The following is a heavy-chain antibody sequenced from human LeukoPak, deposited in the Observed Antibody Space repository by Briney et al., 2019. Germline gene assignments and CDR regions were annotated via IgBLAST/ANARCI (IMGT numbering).Heavy chain of an antibody. V-gene: IGHV4-39*07. Sequence: PSETLSLTCTVSGGSISSSSYYWGWIRQPPGKGLEWIGSIYYSGSTYYNPSLKSRVTISVDTSKNQFSLKLSSVTAADTAVYYCARGGGPSNWFDPWGQGTLVTVSS. CDR3: ARGGGPSNWFDP. D-gene: IGHD4-23*01. J-gene: IGHJ5*02. CDR2: IYYSGST. CDR1: GGSISSSSYY.